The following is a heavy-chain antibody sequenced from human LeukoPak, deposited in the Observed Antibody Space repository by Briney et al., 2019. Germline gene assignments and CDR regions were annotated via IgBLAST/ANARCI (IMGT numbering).Heavy chain of an antibody. J-gene: IGHJ3*02. CDR2: INPNGGSP. CDR1: GYSFTSYY. CDR3: ARVEIAGATWDDAFDI. D-gene: IGHD1-26*01. V-gene: IGHV1-46*01. Sequence: GASVTVSCKASGYSFTSYYIHWVRQAPGHGLEWMGVINPNGGSPTYAQKFQGRVTMTRETSTSTVYMELSSLRSDDTAVYYCARVEIAGATWDDAFDIWGQGTMVTVSS.